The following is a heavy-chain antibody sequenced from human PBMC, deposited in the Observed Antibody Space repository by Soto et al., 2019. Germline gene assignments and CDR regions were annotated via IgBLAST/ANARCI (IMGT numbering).Heavy chain of an antibody. CDR2: IFSNDER. CDR1: GFSLSNAGMG. CDR3: AQTEDGGRSRTPAGWFDA. V-gene: IGHV2-26*01. J-gene: IGHJ5*02. D-gene: IGHD2-15*01. Sequence: QVTLKESGPVLVKPTETLTLTCTVSGFSLSNAGMGVSWIRQPPGKALEWLAHIFSNDERRFSTSLKNRLTISKDTFKSQVVLTMTNMDPGDTATYYCAQTEDGGRSRTPAGWFDAWGQGTLVTVSS.